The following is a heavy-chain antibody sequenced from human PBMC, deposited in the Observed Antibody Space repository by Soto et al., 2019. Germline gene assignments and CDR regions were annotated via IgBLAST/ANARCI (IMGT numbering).Heavy chain of an antibody. Sequence: QVQLVQSGAEVKKPGSSVKVSCKASGGTFSSYTISWVRQAPGQGLEWMGRIIPILGIANYAQKFQGRVTXXAXKXXSTAYMELSSLRSEDTAVYYCARDSGYSSSWYFDYWGQGTLVTVSS. CDR3: ARDSGYSSSWYFDY. CDR2: IIPILGIA. CDR1: GGTFSSYT. V-gene: IGHV1-69*08. J-gene: IGHJ4*02. D-gene: IGHD6-13*01.